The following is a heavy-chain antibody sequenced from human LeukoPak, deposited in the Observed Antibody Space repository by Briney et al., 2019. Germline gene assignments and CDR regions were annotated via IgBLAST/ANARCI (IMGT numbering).Heavy chain of an antibody. CDR3: ARVINWGPFSYFDY. CDR2: IIPIFGTA. J-gene: IGHJ4*02. CDR1: GGTFSSYA. D-gene: IGHD7-27*01. V-gene: IGHV1-69*13. Sequence: SVKVSCKASGGTFSSYAISWVRQAPGQGLEWMGGIIPIFGTANYAQKFQDRVTITADESTSTAYMELSSLRSEDTAVYYCARVINWGPFSYFDYWGQGTLVTVSS.